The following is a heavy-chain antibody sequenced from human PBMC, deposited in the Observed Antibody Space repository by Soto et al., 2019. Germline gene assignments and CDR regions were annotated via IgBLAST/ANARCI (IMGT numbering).Heavy chain of an antibody. J-gene: IGHJ4*02. V-gene: IGHV1-69*13. CDR2: IIPIFGTA. Sequence: GXSVKISCKASGGTFSSYAISWVRQAPGQGLEWMGGIIPIFGTANYAQKFQGRVTITADESTSTAYMELSSLRSEDTAVYYCGRAPPPYDSSGYDYWGQGPLVTVSS. CDR3: GRAPPPYDSSGYDY. D-gene: IGHD3-22*01. CDR1: GGTFSSYA.